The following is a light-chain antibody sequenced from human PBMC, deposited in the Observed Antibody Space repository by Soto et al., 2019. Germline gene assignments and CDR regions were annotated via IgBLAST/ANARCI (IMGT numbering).Light chain of an antibody. CDR1: QSVSSIY. Sequence: EIVLTQSPGTLSLSPGERATLSCRASQSVSSIYLAWYQHKPGQAPRLLIYGASSRATGIPDRFSGSGSGTDFTLTISRLEPADFAVYYCQQYCSSSWTFGRGTTVEIK. CDR2: GAS. J-gene: IGKJ1*01. V-gene: IGKV3-20*01. CDR3: QQYCSSSWT.